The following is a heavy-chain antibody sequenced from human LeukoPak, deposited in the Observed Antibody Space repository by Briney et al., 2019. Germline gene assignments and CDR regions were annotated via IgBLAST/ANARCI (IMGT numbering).Heavy chain of an antibody. CDR1: GGSISSYY. V-gene: IGHV4-34*01. Sequence: PSETLSLTCTVSGGSISSYYWSWIRQPPGKGLEWIGEINHSGSTNYNPSLKSRVTISVDTSKNQFSLKLSSVTAADTAVYYCARGWRDGYNVYYFDYWGQGTLVTVSS. D-gene: IGHD5-24*01. J-gene: IGHJ4*02. CDR2: INHSGST. CDR3: ARGWRDGYNVYYFDY.